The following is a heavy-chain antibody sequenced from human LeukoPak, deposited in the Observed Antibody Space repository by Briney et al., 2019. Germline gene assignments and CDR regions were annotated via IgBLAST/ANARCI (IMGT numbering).Heavy chain of an antibody. CDR3: ATSIMITFGGVIVIPGYNWFDP. CDR2: FDPEDGET. Sequence: GASVKVSCKVSGYTLTELSMHWVRQAPGKGLEWMGGFDPEDGETIYAQKFQGRVTMTEDTSTDTAYMELGSLRSEDTAVYYCATSIMITFGGVIVIPGYNWFDPWGQGTLVTVSS. V-gene: IGHV1-24*01. D-gene: IGHD3-16*02. J-gene: IGHJ5*02. CDR1: GYTLTELS.